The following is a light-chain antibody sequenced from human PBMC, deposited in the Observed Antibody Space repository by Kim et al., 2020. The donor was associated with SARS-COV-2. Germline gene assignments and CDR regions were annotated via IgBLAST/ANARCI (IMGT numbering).Light chain of an antibody. Sequence: TNINGKSRQSVCDRSNDKNYLAWYQQKPGQPPRLLVYWASTRESGVPDRFSGSGSGTDFSLSITSLQAEDVAVYYCQQYYTTPPTFCGGTKVDIK. CDR2: WAS. CDR1: QSVCDRSNDKNY. CDR3: QQYYTTPPT. J-gene: IGKJ4*01. V-gene: IGKV4-1*01.